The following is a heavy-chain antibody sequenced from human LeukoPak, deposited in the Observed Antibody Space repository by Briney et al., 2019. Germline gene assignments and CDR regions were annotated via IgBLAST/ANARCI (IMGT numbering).Heavy chain of an antibody. CDR3: AVDIGDADYYYGMDV. CDR1: GFTFSSYC. V-gene: IGHV3-33*01. J-gene: IGHJ6*04. CDR2: LWYDGSNK. Sequence: HPGGSLRLSCAASGFTFSSYCMHWVRQAPGKGLEWVAVLWYDGSNKYYADSVKGRFTISRDNSKNTLYLQMNSLRAEDTAVYYCAVDIGDADYYYGMDVWGEGTTVTVSS. D-gene: IGHD5-12*01.